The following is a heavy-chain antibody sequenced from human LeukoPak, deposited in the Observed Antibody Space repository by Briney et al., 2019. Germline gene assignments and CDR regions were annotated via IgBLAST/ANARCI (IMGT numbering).Heavy chain of an antibody. J-gene: IGHJ6*02. CDR3: ARDFQVYGMDV. V-gene: IGHV3-21*01. Sequence: PGGSLRLSCAASGFTFSSYAMSWVRQAPGKGLEWVSSISSTSSYIYYADSVKGRFTISRDNAKNSLYLQMNSLRAEDTAVYYCARDFQVYGMDVWGQGTTVTVSS. CDR1: GFTFSSYA. CDR2: ISSTSSYI.